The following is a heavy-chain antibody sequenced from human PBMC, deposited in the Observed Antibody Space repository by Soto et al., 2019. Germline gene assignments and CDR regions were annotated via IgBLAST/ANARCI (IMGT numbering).Heavy chain of an antibody. V-gene: IGHV3-30-3*01. CDR2: IAYDGINK. Sequence: QVQLVESGGGVVQPGTSLRLSCVASGFTFNKFDMHWIRQTPDKRLQWVAFIAYDGINKYYTGSVKGRFSVSRDNSKNTVSLQMNNLGLEDTATYFCARGDQYDILHRSYAMDVWGPGTTVTISS. CDR3: ARGDQYDILHRSYAMDV. J-gene: IGHJ6*02. D-gene: IGHD1-26*01. CDR1: GFTFNKFD.